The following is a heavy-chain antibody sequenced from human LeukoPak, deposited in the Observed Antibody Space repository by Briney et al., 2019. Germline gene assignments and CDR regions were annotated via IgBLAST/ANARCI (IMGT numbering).Heavy chain of an antibody. D-gene: IGHD5-18*01. CDR3: ARVGPPTGETAMEEYYFDY. CDR2: IYYSGST. CDR1: GGSISSSSYY. V-gene: IGHV4-39*07. J-gene: IGHJ4*02. Sequence: ASETLSLTCTVSGGSISSSSYYWGWIRQPPGKGLEWIGSIYYSGSTYYNPSLKSRVTISVDTSKNQFSLKLSSVTAADTAVYYCARVGPPTGETAMEEYYFDYWGRGTLVTVSS.